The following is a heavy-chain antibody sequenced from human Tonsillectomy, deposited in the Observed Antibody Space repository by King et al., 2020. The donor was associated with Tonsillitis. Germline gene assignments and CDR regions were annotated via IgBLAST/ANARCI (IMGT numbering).Heavy chain of an antibody. CDR2: INAKSVGT. CDR1: GYTLTDYY. D-gene: IGHD6-13*01. J-gene: IGHJ3*02. Sequence: VQLVESGAEVKKPGASVKVSCKASGYTLTDYYMHLVRQAPGQGLEWMGWINAKSVGTNYAQNFQGRVTMTKGTSISTAFMGLSRVRSDDTAVYYCARDPSRGAATADDAFDIWGQGTMVTVS. V-gene: IGHV1-2*02. CDR3: ARDPSRGAATADDAFDI.